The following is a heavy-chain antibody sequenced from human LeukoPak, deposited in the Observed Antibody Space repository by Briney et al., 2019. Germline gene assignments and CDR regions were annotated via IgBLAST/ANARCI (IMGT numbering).Heavy chain of an antibody. CDR2: IWYDGSNK. CDR1: GFTFSSYG. J-gene: IGHJ3*02. CDR3: AKDLLWFGEFGAFDI. Sequence: PGRSLRLSCAASGFTFSSYGMRWVRQAPGKGLEWVAVIWYDGSNKYYADSVKGRFTISRDNSKNTLYLQMNSLRAEDTAVYYCAKDLLWFGEFGAFDIWGQGTMVTVSS. V-gene: IGHV3-33*06. D-gene: IGHD3-10*01.